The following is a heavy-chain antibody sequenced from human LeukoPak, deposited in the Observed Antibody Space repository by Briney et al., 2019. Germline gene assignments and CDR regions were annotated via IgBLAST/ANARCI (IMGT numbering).Heavy chain of an antibody. V-gene: IGHV3-23*01. D-gene: IGHD3-10*01. J-gene: IGHJ4*02. Sequence: PGGSLRLSCAASGFTFSSYAMSWVRQAPGKGLEWVSAISGSGGSTYYADSVKGRFTISRNNSKNTLYLQMNTLTAEDTAVYYCAKGRGADDYWGQGTLVTVSS. CDR1: GFTFSSYA. CDR3: AKGRGADDY. CDR2: ISGSGGST.